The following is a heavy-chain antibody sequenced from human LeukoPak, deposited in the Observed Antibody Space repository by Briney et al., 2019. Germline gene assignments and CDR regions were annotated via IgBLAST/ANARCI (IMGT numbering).Heavy chain of an antibody. CDR2: IYPGDSDT. CDR1: GYSFSNYW. Sequence: GESLKISCKGSGYSFSNYWIGWVRQMPGKGLEWMGIIYPGDSDTKYSPSFQGQVTVSADKSITTAYLQWISVKASDTAIYFCARHHYDFWNGVYTGWYFDLWGRGTRVTVSS. V-gene: IGHV5-51*01. CDR3: ARHHYDFWNGVYTGWYFDL. J-gene: IGHJ2*01. D-gene: IGHD3/OR15-3a*01.